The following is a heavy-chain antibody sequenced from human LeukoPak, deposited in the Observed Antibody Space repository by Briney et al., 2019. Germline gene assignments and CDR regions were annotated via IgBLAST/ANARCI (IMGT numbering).Heavy chain of an antibody. J-gene: IGHJ4*02. Sequence: ASVKVSCKTSGYTFTTYAINWVRQAPGQGLEGRGWISVYNGNTDYAQKLQGTVTMDTDTSTSTAYMEMRSVRSDDTAVYYCAMIPYCTSVTCYYLDYWGQGTLVTVSS. V-gene: IGHV1-18*01. CDR2: ISVYNGNT. D-gene: IGHD2-8*01. CDR1: GYTFTTYA. CDR3: AMIPYCTSVTCYYLDY.